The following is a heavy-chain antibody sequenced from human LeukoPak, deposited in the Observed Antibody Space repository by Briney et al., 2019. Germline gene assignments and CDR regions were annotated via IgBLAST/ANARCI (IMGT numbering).Heavy chain of an antibody. CDR3: ARVPPSAHQLFCSDY. CDR2: ISANNGEI. CDR1: GYTFTNYG. Sequence: ASVTVSCKASGYTFTNYGISWVRQAPGQGVEWMSWISANNGEIRYAQSFQGRVTMTTDTSTTTAYMELRSLRSDDTAVYYCARVPPSAHQLFCSDYWGQGTQVTVSS. J-gene: IGHJ4*02. V-gene: IGHV1-18*04. D-gene: IGHD2-2*01.